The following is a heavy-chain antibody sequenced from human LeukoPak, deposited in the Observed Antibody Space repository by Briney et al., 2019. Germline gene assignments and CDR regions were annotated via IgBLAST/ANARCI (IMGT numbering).Heavy chain of an antibody. CDR2: ISSSSSYI. CDR3: ASQPRRYCSGGSCYSG. J-gene: IGHJ4*02. D-gene: IGHD2-15*01. V-gene: IGHV3-21*01. CDR1: GITFSSYS. Sequence: GGPMRLSCAASGITFSSYSMNWVRQAPGKGLEWVSSISSSSSYIYYADSVKGRFTISRDNAKNSLYLQMNSLRAEDTAVYYCASQPRRYCSGGSCYSGWGQGTLVTVSS.